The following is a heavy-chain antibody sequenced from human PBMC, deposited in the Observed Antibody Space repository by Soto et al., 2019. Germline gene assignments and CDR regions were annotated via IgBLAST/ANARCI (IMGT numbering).Heavy chain of an antibody. CDR2: VKSKTDGGAT. J-gene: IGHJ4*02. V-gene: IGHV3-15*01. CDR1: GFTFYNTW. CDR3: TTDRRSGYDPQFDF. Sequence: GGSLRLSCTASGFTFYNTWMSWVRQAPGKGLEWVGRVKSKTDGGATDYTAPVKGRFTISRDDSKNTLYLQMNSLQTDDTAVYYRTTDRRSGYDPQFDFWGQGTLVTVSS. D-gene: IGHD5-12*01.